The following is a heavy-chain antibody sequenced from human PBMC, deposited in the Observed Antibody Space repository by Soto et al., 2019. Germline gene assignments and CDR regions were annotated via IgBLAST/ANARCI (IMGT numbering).Heavy chain of an antibody. CDR2: ISAYNGNT. J-gene: IGHJ4*02. Sequence: QVQLVQSGAEVKKPGASVKVSCKASGYTFTSYGISWVRQAPGQGLEWMGWISAYNGNTNYAQKLQGRVTMNTDTSTSTAYMELRSLRSDDTPVYYCARFLIRTYSYGSGSPVPVDYWGQGPLVTVSS. CDR1: GYTFTSYG. D-gene: IGHD3-10*01. V-gene: IGHV1-18*01. CDR3: ARFLIRTYSYGSGSPVPVDY.